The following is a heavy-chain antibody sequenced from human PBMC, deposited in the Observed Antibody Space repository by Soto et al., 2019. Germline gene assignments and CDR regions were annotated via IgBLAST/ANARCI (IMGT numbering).Heavy chain of an antibody. CDR3: AKGWLQWLVLEIDAFDI. D-gene: IGHD6-19*01. J-gene: IGHJ3*02. CDR1: GFTFSSYA. V-gene: IGHV3-23*01. Sequence: PGGSLRLSCAASGFTFSSYAMSWVRQAPGKGLEWVSAISGSGGSTYYADSVKGRFTISRDNSKNTLYLQMNSLRAEDTAVYYCAKGWLQWLVLEIDAFDIWGQGTMVTVSS. CDR2: ISGSGGST.